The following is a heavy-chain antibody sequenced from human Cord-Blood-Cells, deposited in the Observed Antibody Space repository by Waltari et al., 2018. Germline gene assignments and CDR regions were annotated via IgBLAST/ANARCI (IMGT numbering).Heavy chain of an antibody. D-gene: IGHD1-26*01. J-gene: IGHJ5*02. CDR2: IYPGESAT. CDR1: GYSFTSYW. Sequence: EVQLVQSGAEVKKPGESLKISCKGSGYSFTSYWIGWVRQMPGKGLEWMGIIYPGESATRYSPSLQGPATTSADNAISTAYLQWSSLKASDNAMYYCAGLSYSQNWFDPWGQGTLVTVSS. CDR3: AGLSYSQNWFDP. V-gene: IGHV5-51*01.